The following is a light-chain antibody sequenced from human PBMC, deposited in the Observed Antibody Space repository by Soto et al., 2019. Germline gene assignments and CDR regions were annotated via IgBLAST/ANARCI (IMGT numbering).Light chain of an antibody. CDR1: QSVWTY. Sequence: ETVLTQSPATLSLYPGERATLSCRASQSVWTYLAWYQQKRGQAPRLLMYDASNRASGVPARFSGSGSGTDFTLTISSLEPEDFAVYYCQQRNNWPRSTFGQGTRLEIK. J-gene: IGKJ5*01. CDR3: QQRNNWPRST. V-gene: IGKV3-11*01. CDR2: DAS.